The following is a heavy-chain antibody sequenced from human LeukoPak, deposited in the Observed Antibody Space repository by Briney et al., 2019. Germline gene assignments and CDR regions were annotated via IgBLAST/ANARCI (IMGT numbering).Heavy chain of an antibody. Sequence: GGSPRLSCAASGFTFSSYAMSWVRQAPGKGLEWVSAISGSGGSTYYADSVKGRFTISRDNSKNTLYLQMNSLRAEDTAVYYCASGYYDFWSGYYPIDYWGQGTLVTVSS. CDR1: GFTFSSYA. CDR2: ISGSGGST. V-gene: IGHV3-23*01. CDR3: ASGYYDFWSGYYPIDY. J-gene: IGHJ4*02. D-gene: IGHD3-3*01.